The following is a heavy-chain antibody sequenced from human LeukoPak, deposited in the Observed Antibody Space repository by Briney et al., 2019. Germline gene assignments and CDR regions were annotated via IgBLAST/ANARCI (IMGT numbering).Heavy chain of an antibody. J-gene: IGHJ1*01. D-gene: IGHD6-19*01. CDR3: AKGPGFNSD. V-gene: IGHV3-23*01. CDR2: ISANRFVT. Sequence: PGGSLRLSCAASGFTFRSYAMSWVRQAPGKGLEWVSVISANRFVTYYADSVKGRFTISRDNSKSTLYLQMNSLRAEDTTVYYCAKGPGFNSDWGQGTLVTVSS. CDR1: GFTFRSYA.